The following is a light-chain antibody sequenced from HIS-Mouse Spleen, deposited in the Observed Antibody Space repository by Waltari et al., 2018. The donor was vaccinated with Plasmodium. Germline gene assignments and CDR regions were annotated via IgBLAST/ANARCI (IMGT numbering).Light chain of an antibody. CDR1: ALPKKY. V-gene: IGLV3-10*01. Sequence: SYELTQPPSVSVSPGQTARITCSGDALPKKYAYWYQQKSGQAPVLVSYEDRKRPAGIPARFSGSSSGTMATLTISGAQVEDEADYYCYSTDSSGNHRVFGGGTKLTVL. CDR3: YSTDSSGNHRV. CDR2: EDR. J-gene: IGLJ3*02.